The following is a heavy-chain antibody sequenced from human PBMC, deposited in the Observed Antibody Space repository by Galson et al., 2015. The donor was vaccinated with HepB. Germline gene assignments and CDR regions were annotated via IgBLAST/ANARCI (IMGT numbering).Heavy chain of an antibody. J-gene: IGHJ5*02. Sequence: SLRLSCAASGFSFSSHIMHWVRQAPGKGLEWVAVISYDGTDKYYADSVKGRFTISRDNSNNTMSLHMNSLRAEDTAVYYCAAEFYHGSPDFDPWGQGTLVTVSS. CDR3: AAEFYHGSPDFDP. CDR1: GFSFSSHI. CDR2: ISYDGTDK. V-gene: IGHV3-30*04. D-gene: IGHD3-10*01.